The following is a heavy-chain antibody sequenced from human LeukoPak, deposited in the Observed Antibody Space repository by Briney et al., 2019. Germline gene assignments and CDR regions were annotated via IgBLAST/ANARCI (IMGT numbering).Heavy chain of an antibody. D-gene: IGHD2-2*01. CDR2: IIPIFGTA. V-gene: IGHV1-69*13. J-gene: IGHJ1*01. Sequence: ASVKVSWKASGGTFSSYAISWVRQAPGQGLEWMGGIIPIFGTANYAQKFQGRVTVTADESTSTAYMELSSLRSEDTAVYYCARIVTQAYAPEYFQHWGQGTLVTVSS. CDR3: ARIVTQAYAPEYFQH. CDR1: GGTFSSYA.